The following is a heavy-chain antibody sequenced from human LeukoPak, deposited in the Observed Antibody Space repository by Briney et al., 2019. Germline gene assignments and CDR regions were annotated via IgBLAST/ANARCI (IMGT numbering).Heavy chain of an antibody. V-gene: IGHV1-24*01. D-gene: IGHD6-6*01. CDR2: FDPEDGET. J-gene: IGHJ5*02. Sequence: ASVKVSCKVSGYTLTELSMHWVRQAPGKGLEWMGGFDPEDGETIYAQKFQGRVTMTEDTSTDTAYMELSSLRSDDTAVYYCARIEEYSSSSPSWGQGTLVTVSS. CDR1: GYTLTELS. CDR3: ARIEEYSSSSPS.